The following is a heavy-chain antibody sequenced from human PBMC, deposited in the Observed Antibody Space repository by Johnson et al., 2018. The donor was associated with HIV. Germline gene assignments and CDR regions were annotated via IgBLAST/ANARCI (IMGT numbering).Heavy chain of an antibody. V-gene: IGHV3-64*01. CDR3: ARDAVTPI. J-gene: IGHJ3*02. D-gene: IGHD4-17*01. Sequence: VQLVESGGGVVQPGRSLRLSCAASGFTFSSYAMHWVRQAPGKGLEYVSAISSNGGSTYYANSVKGRFTISRDNSKNTLYLQMGSLRAEDMAVYYCARDAVTPIWGQGTMVTVSS. CDR1: GFTFSSYA. CDR2: ISSNGGST.